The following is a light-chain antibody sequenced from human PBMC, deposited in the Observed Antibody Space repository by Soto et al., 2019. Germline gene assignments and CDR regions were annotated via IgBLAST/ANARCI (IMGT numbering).Light chain of an antibody. Sequence: QSVLTQPASVSGSPGQSITISCTGTSSDVGGYNYVSWYQQHPGKAPKLMIYEVSNRPSGVSNRFSGSKSGNTASLTISRLQADDEADYYCSSYTSSSTLVFGGGTKLTVL. J-gene: IGLJ3*02. CDR3: SSYTSSSTLV. V-gene: IGLV2-14*01. CDR2: EVS. CDR1: SSDVGGYNY.